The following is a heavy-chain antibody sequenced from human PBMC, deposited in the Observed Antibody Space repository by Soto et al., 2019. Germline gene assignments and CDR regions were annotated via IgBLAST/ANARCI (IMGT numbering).Heavy chain of an antibody. D-gene: IGHD3-3*01. V-gene: IGHV4-59*01. CDR1: GGSISSYY. J-gene: IGHJ3*02. CDR2: IYYSGST. CDR3: ARDSYYDFWSGYRDAFDI. Sequence: GTLSLTCTVSGGSISSYYWSWIRQPPGKGLEWIGYIYYSGSTNYNPSLKSRVTISVDTSKNQFSLKLSSVTAADTAVYYCARDSYYDFWSGYRDAFDIRGQGTMVTVSS.